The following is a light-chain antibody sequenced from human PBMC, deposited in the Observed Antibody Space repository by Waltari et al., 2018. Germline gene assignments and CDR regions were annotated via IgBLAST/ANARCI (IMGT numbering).Light chain of an antibody. J-gene: IGKJ2*03. Sequence: DIQMTQSPSTLSAYVGDTITITCRASQSISNYLAWNQQKPGKAPKLLIYKASSSGSGVPSRFSGSGSGTEFTLTISSLQPDDFATYYCQQYNTYSSFGQGTKLEIK. CDR3: QQYNTYSS. CDR2: KAS. CDR1: QSISNY. V-gene: IGKV1-5*03.